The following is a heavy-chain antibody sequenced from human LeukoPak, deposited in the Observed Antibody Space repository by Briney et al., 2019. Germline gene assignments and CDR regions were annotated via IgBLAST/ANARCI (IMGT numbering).Heavy chain of an antibody. Sequence: PSETLSLTCTVSGGSISSGSYYWSWIRQPAGKGLEWIGRIYSSGSTNYNPSLKSRITMSVDTSKIQFSLKLSSVIAADTAVYYCARDLIVPVGLTGSGTYSTDYWGQGTLVTVSS. V-gene: IGHV4-61*02. CDR3: ARDLIVPVGLTGSGTYSTDY. D-gene: IGHD3-10*01. J-gene: IGHJ4*02. CDR2: IYSSGST. CDR1: GGSISSGSYY.